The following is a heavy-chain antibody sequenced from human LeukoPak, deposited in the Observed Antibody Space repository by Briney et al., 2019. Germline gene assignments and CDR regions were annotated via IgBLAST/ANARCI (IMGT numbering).Heavy chain of an antibody. CDR2: IYYSGST. J-gene: IGHJ6*02. CDR3: ARHPPYYYHGMDV. CDR1: GGSISSYY. Sequence: SETLSLTCTVSGGSISSYYWSWIRQPPGKGLEWIGYIYYSGSTNYNPSLKSRVTISVDTSKNQFSLKLSSVTAADTAVYYCARHPPYYYHGMDVWGQGTTVTVSS. V-gene: IGHV4-59*01.